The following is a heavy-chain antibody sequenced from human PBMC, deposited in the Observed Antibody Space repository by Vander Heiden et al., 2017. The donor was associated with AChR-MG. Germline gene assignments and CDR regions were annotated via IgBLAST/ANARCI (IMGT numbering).Heavy chain of an antibody. CDR3: AKDRYDILTGYQIQYYYYGMDV. CDR1: GFTFSSYA. Sequence: EVQLLESGGGLVQPGGSLRLSCAASGFTFSSYAMSWVRQAPGKGVGWVSAIRGSGGSTYYADSVKGRFTISRDNSKNTLYLQMNSLRAEDTAVYYCAKDRYDILTGYQIQYYYYGMDVWGQGTTVTVSS. CDR2: IRGSGGST. D-gene: IGHD3-9*01. V-gene: IGHV3-23*01. J-gene: IGHJ6*02.